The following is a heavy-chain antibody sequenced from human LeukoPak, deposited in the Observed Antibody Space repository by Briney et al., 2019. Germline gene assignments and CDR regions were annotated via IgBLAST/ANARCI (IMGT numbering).Heavy chain of an antibody. J-gene: IGHJ4*02. CDR1: GFTFSSYS. CDR2: ISGSGGST. D-gene: IGHD1-26*01. Sequence: QPGGSLRLSCAASGFTFSSYSMNWVRQAPGKGLEWVSAISGSGGSTYYADSVKGRFTISRDNSKNTLYLQMNSLRAEDTAVYYCAKDRGIVGATSPLDYWGQGTLVSVSS. CDR3: AKDRGIVGATSPLDY. V-gene: IGHV3-23*01.